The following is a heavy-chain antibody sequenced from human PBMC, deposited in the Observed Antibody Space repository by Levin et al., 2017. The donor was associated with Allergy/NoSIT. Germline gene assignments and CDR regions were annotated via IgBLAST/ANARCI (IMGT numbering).Heavy chain of an antibody. V-gene: IGHV3-48*03. CDR2: ISSSGSTI. CDR3: ARQLGNFWSGYNYFDY. D-gene: IGHD3-3*01. Sequence: SCAASGFTFSSYEINWVRQAPGKGLEWVSYISSSGSTIYYADSVKGRFTISRDNAKNSLYLQMNSLRAEDTAVYYCARQLGNFWSGYNYFDYWGQGTLVTVSS. J-gene: IGHJ4*02. CDR1: GFTFSSYE.